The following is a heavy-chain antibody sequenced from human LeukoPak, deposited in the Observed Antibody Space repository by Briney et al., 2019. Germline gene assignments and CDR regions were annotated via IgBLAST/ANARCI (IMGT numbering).Heavy chain of an antibody. D-gene: IGHD3-10*01. J-gene: IGHJ2*01. V-gene: IGHV3-33*01. CDR3: ARERGGQDWDFDL. Sequence: GGSLRLSCAASGLNFNDYDMDWVRQAPGKGPEWVAVIWDDGSNKYYAEAVKGRFTISRDISKNMLYLQMNSLRVEDTAVYYCARERGGQDWDFDLWGRGSLVTVSS. CDR2: IWDDGSNK. CDR1: GLNFNDYD.